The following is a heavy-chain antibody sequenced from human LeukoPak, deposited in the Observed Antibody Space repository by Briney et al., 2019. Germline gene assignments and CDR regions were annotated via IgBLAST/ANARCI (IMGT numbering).Heavy chain of an antibody. J-gene: IGHJ3*02. CDR2: ISYDGSNK. V-gene: IGHV3-30-3*01. D-gene: IGHD3-22*01. Sequence: GGSLRLSCAASGFTFSSYAMHWVRQAPGKGLEWVAVISYDGSNKYYADSVKGRFTISRDNSKNTLYLQMNSLRAEDTAVYYCARGPGGYPQYYYDSSDVVAFDIWGQGTMVTVSS. CDR3: ARGPGGYPQYYYDSSDVVAFDI. CDR1: GFTFSSYA.